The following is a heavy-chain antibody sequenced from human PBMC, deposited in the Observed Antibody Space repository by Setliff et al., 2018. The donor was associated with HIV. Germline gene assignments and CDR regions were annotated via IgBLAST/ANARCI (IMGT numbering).Heavy chain of an antibody. J-gene: IGHJ4*02. CDR3: ARELFGSGWYADS. CDR1: GYSISSDY. V-gene: IGHV4-38-2*02. D-gene: IGHD6-19*01. CDR2: IYRSGST. Sequence: SETLSLTCGVSGYSISSDYCWGWIRQPAGQGLEWIGRIYRSGSTNYNTPLESRVTMSVDTSKNQFSLKLSSVTAADTAVYYCARELFGSGWYADSWGQGTLVTVSS.